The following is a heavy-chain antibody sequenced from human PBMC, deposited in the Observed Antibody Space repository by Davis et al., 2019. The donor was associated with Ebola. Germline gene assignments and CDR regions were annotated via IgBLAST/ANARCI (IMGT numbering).Heavy chain of an antibody. CDR1: GYTFTAYF. D-gene: IGHD3-16*01. CDR3: ARNLGLATPYYFDY. J-gene: IGHJ4*02. V-gene: IGHV1-18*04. CDR2: ISAYNGNT. Sequence: AASVKVSCKASGYTFTAYFMHWVRQAPGQGLEWMGWISAYNGNTNYAQKLQGRVTMTTDTSTTTAYMELRSLRSDDTAVYYCARNLGLATPYYFDYWGQGTLVTVSS.